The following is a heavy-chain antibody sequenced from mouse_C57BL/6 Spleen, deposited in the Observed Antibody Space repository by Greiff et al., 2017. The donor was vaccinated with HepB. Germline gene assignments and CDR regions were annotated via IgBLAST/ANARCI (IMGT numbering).Heavy chain of an antibody. CDR2: IDPENGDT. V-gene: IGHV14-4*01. CDR3: TTRDCDGDY. CDR1: GFNIKDDY. Sequence: EVQLQQSGAELVRPGASVKLSCTASGFNIKDDYMHWVKQRPEQGLEWIGWIDPENGDTEYASKFQGKATITADTSSNTAYLQLSSLTSEDTAVYYCTTRDCDGDYWGQGTTLTVSS. J-gene: IGHJ2*01.